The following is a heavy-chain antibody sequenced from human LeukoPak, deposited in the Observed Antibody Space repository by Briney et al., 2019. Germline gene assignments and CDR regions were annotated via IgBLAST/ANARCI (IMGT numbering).Heavy chain of an antibody. CDR1: GGSISSSSYY. V-gene: IGHV4-39*07. D-gene: IGHD3-10*01. J-gene: IGHJ4*02. CDR3: ARGDYYGSGSYRGYFDY. CDR2: IYYSGST. Sequence: PSETLSLTCTVSGGSISSSSYYWGWIRQPPGKGLEWIGSIYYSGSTYYNPSLKSRVTISVDTSKNQFSLQLNSVTPEDTAVYYCARGDYYGSGSYRGYFDYWGQGTLVTVSS.